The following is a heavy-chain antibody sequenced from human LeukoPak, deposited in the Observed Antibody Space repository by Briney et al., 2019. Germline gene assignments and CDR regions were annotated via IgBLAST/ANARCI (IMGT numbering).Heavy chain of an antibody. D-gene: IGHD1-14*01. Sequence: GGSLRHSCAASGFTFSSYAMSWVRQAPGKGLEWVSAISGSGGSTYYADSVKGRFTISRDNSKNTLYLQMNSLRAEDTAVYYCVPTGAVDYFDYWGQGTLVTVSS. J-gene: IGHJ4*02. CDR1: GFTFSSYA. CDR3: VPTGAVDYFDY. CDR2: ISGSGGST. V-gene: IGHV3-23*01.